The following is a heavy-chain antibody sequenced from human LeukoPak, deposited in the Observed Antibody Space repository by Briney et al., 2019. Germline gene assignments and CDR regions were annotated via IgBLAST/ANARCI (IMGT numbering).Heavy chain of an antibody. J-gene: IGHJ4*02. CDR1: GFTFSGSA. CDR2: IRSKANSYAT. CDR3: TYSHCGGDCYPTSFDY. D-gene: IGHD2-21*02. V-gene: IGHV3-73*01. Sequence: PGGSLRLSCAASGFTFSGSATHWVRQASGKGLEWVGRIRSKANSYATAYAASVKGRFTISRDDSKNTAYLQMNSLKTEDTAVYYCTYSHCGGDCYPTSFDYWGQGTLVTVSS.